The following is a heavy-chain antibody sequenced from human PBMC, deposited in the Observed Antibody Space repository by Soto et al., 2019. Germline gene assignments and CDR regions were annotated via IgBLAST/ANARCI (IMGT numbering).Heavy chain of an antibody. CDR1: GFPFSKAW. Sequence: EVQLVESGRGLVKPGGSLRLSCAASGFPFSKAWMSWVRQVPGKGLEWVGRIKSKADGGTTDYAAPVKGRFTISSDDSSNTLYLQMNSLKTEDTAVYYCTKVLGYCSGGNCFTFDYWGQGAVVTVSS. CDR2: IKSKADGGTT. J-gene: IGHJ4*02. V-gene: IGHV3-15*01. CDR3: TKVLGYCSGGNCFTFDY. D-gene: IGHD2-15*01.